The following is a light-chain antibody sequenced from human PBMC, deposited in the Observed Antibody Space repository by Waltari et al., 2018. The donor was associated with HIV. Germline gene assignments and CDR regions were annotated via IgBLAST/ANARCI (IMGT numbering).Light chain of an antibody. Sequence: DIVMTQSPATLSVSPGERATLSCRASQSVSSSLAWYQQKPGQAPRLLIYGASTRASGIPARFSGSGSGTEFTLIISSLQSEDFALYYCQQYNNWPPKTFGQGTKVEIK. V-gene: IGKV3-15*01. CDR3: QQYNNWPPKT. J-gene: IGKJ1*01. CDR1: QSVSSS. CDR2: GAS.